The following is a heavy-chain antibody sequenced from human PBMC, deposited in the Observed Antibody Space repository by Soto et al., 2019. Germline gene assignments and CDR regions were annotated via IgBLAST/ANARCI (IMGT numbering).Heavy chain of an antibody. J-gene: IGHJ6*02. CDR1: GFTFSSYA. V-gene: IGHV3-23*01. Sequence: GGSLRLSCAASGFTFSSYAMSWVRQAPGKGLEWVSAISGSGGSTYYADSVKGRFTISRDNSKNTLYLQMNSLRAEDTAVYYCARDNMRARDGMDVWGQGTPVTVSS. CDR3: ARDNMRARDGMDV. CDR2: ISGSGGST. D-gene: IGHD3-16*01.